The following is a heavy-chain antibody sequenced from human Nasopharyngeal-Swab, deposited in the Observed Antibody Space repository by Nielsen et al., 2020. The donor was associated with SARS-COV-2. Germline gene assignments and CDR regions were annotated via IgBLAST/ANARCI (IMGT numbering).Heavy chain of an antibody. CDR1: GASISTDNW. Sequence: SETLSLTCGVSGASISTDNWWSWVRQPPGKALEWIGEIHHSGNTNYNPSLTSRVYMSVDKSKNQFSLEVTSVTAADTAFYYCARLFSNSGKYFRLDYWGQGALVTVSS. CDR2: IHHSGNT. J-gene: IGHJ4*02. V-gene: IGHV4-4*02. CDR3: ARLFSNSGKYFRLDY. D-gene: IGHD1-26*01.